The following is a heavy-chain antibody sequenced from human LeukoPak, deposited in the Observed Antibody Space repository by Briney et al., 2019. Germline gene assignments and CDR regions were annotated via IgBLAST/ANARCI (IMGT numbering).Heavy chain of an antibody. CDR3: ARQGRLAGTGLDNWFDP. V-gene: IGHV5-51*01. CDR2: IYPGDSDT. D-gene: IGHD1-1*01. J-gene: IGHJ5*02. Sequence: PGESLKISCKGSGYSFTSYWIGWVRQMPGKGLEWMGIIYPGDSDTRYSPSFQGQVTISADKSISTAYLQWSSLKASDTAMYYCARQGRLAGTGLDNWFDPWGQGTLVTVSS. CDR1: GYSFTSYW.